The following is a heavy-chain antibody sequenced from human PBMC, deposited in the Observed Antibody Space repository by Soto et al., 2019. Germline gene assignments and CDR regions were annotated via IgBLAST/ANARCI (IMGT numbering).Heavy chain of an antibody. CDR3: ARGATIFGVAAYSYYEMEV. Sequence: SVKVFCKSSGGTFSNYAISWVRQAPGQVLGWMGGIVPAFVTPNYAQNLQGRITITADDSTTTVYMDLSSLRSEDTAVYYCARGATIFGVAAYSYYEMEVWGQGTTVTVSS. J-gene: IGHJ6*02. CDR1: GGTFSNYA. V-gene: IGHV1-69*01. D-gene: IGHD3-3*01. CDR2: IVPAFVTP.